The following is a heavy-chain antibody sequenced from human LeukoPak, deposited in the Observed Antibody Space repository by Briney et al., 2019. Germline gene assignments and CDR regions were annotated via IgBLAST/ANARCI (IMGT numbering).Heavy chain of an antibody. Sequence: GGSLRLSCAASGFSFSSYGMHWVRQAPGKGLEWVPVIWYDGSIKYYGDSVKGRFTISRDNSKNTLYLQMNSLSAEDTAVYYCAKSRGYYYEKSGPADYWGQGTLVTVSS. V-gene: IGHV3-33*06. CDR3: AKSRGYYYEKSGPADY. CDR2: IWYDGSIK. J-gene: IGHJ4*02. CDR1: GFSFSSYG. D-gene: IGHD3-22*01.